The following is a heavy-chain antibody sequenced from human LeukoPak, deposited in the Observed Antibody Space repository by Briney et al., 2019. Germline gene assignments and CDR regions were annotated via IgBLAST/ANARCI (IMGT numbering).Heavy chain of an antibody. CDR3: ARDRRLYSYGRPWYMDV. CDR1: GGTFSSYA. J-gene: IGHJ6*03. CDR2: IIPILGIA. V-gene: IGHV1-69*04. D-gene: IGHD5-18*01. Sequence: GASVKVSCKASGGTFSSYAISWVRQAPGQGLEWMGRIIPILGIANYAQKFQGRVTITADKSTSTAYMELSSLRSEDTAVYYCARDRRLYSYGRPWYMDVWGKGTTVTVSS.